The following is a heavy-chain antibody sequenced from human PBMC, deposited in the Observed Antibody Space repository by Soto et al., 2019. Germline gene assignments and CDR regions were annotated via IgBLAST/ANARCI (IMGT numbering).Heavy chain of an antibody. CDR2: IYHSGST. Sequence: PSETLSLTCAVSGGSISRGGYSWSWIRQPPGKGLEWIGYIYHSGSTYYNPSLKSRVTISVDRSKNQFSLKLSSVISADTAVYYCAAGGVLPRCYWGQGTPGTV. V-gene: IGHV4-30-2*01. CDR1: GGSISRGGYS. J-gene: IGHJ4*02. CDR3: AAGGVLPRCY. D-gene: IGHD2-2*01.